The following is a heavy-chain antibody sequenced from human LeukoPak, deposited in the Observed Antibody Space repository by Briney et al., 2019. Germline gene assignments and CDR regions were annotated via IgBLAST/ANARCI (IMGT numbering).Heavy chain of an antibody. D-gene: IGHD3-10*01. J-gene: IGHJ4*02. V-gene: IGHV3-9*01. CDR2: INPHSTNM. Sequence: PGGSLRLSCAASGFTFEDYAMHWVRQTPGKGLEWVSGINPHSTNMVYADSVGGRFTISRDNANNSLYLQMNSLRADDTALYYCAKGNGYGSGSYSDYWGQGTLVTVSS. CDR3: AKGNGYGSGSYSDY. CDR1: GFTFEDYA.